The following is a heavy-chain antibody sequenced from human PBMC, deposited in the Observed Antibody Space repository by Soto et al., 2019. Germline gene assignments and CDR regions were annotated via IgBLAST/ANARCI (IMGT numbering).Heavy chain of an antibody. CDR1: GGTFSSYA. J-gene: IGHJ4*02. Sequence: SVKVSCKASGGTFSSYAISWVRQAPGQGLEWMGGIIPIFGTANYAQKFQGRVTITADESTSTAYTELSSLRSEDTAVYYCARDAVAGGYDILTGYPDDYWGQGTLVTVSS. CDR3: ARDAVAGGYDILTGYPDDY. V-gene: IGHV1-69*13. CDR2: IIPIFGTA. D-gene: IGHD3-9*01.